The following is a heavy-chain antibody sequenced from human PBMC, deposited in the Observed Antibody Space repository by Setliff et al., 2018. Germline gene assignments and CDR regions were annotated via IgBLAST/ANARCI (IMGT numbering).Heavy chain of an antibody. V-gene: IGHV1-18*01. J-gene: IGHJ5*02. CDR3: ARDRPTVVIAAAKASFDH. Sequence: ASVKVSCKSSGYTFTSYGINWVRQAPGQGLEWMGWISAYAQKFQGRVTMTTDTSTSTGYMELRRLRSDDTAVYYCARDRPTVVIAAAKASFDHWGQGTLVTVSS. CDR1: GYTFTSYG. D-gene: IGHD2-2*01. CDR2: ISA.